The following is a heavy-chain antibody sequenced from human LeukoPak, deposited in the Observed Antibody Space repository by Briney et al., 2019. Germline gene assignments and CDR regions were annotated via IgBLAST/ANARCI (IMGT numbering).Heavy chain of an antibody. CDR3: ATAPQTYRYLGY. Sequence: QPGGSLRLSCAASGFTFSSSAMSWVRQAPGKGLEWVSYISSGGSTIYYADSVKGRFTISRDNGKNSLYLQMNSLRAEDTALYYCATAPQTYRYLGYWGQGTLVTVSS. D-gene: IGHD3-16*02. CDR2: ISSGGSTI. V-gene: IGHV3-48*04. J-gene: IGHJ4*02. CDR1: GFTFSSSA.